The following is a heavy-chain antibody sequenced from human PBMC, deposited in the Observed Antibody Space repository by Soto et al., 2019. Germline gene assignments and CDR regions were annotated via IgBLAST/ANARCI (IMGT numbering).Heavy chain of an antibody. CDR2: ISSSSSYI. J-gene: IGHJ4*02. D-gene: IGHD3-22*01. V-gene: IGHV3-21*01. Sequence: GGSLRLSCAASGFTFSSYSMNWVRQAPGKGLEWVSSISSSSSYIYYADSVKGRFTTSRDNAKNSLYLQMNSLRAEDTAVYYCARIATYYYDSSGYYYFDYWGQGTLVTVSS. CDR1: GFTFSSYS. CDR3: ARIATYYYDSSGYYYFDY.